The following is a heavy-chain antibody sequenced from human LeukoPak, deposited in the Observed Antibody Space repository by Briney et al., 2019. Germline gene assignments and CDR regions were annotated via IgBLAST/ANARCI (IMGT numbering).Heavy chain of an antibody. D-gene: IGHD3-22*01. J-gene: IGHJ4*02. CDR2: IYYSGT. CDR1: GGSISSYY. CDR3: AREVRQSGFFEY. V-gene: IGHV4-59*01. Sequence: SETLSLTCTVSGGSISSYYWSWIRQAPGKGLEWIGFIYYSGTDYTPSLKSRVTISVDTSKSQFSLKLNSVTAADTAVYYCAREVRQSGFFEYWGQGTLVTVSS.